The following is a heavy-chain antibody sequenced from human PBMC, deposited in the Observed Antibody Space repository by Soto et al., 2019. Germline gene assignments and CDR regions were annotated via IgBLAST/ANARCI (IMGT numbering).Heavy chain of an antibody. Sequence: GASVKVSCKASGYTFTSYDINWVRQATGQGLEWMGWMNPNSGNTGYAQKFQGRVTMTRNTSISTAYMELSSLRSEDTAVYYCARSAVAGTSYAFDIWGQGTMVTVSS. D-gene: IGHD6-19*01. CDR2: MNPNSGNT. CDR3: ARSAVAGTSYAFDI. J-gene: IGHJ3*02. CDR1: GYTFTSYD. V-gene: IGHV1-8*01.